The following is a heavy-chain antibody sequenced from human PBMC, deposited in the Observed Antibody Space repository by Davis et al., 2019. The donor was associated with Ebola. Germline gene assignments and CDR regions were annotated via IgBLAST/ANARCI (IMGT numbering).Heavy chain of an antibody. Sequence: GGSLRLSCAASGFSFSTYAMSWVRQAPGKGLEWVSGISDGAGRISYADSVRGRFTISRDNSRNTLYLQLNSLRAEDTAVYYCTKDFDYENGYWGQGSLVTVSS. J-gene: IGHJ4*02. V-gene: IGHV3-23*01. CDR2: ISDGAGRI. CDR3: TKDFDYENGY. CDR1: GFSFSTYA. D-gene: IGHD3-9*01.